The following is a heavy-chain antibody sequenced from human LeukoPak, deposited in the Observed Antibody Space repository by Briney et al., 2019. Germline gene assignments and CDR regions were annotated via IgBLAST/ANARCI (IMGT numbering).Heavy chain of an antibody. CDR2: ISYDGSNK. D-gene: IGHD6-13*01. Sequence: PGGSLRLSWAASGFTFSSYAMHWGRQAPGKGLEWVAVISYDGSNKYYADSVKCRFTISRRNSKNTLYLPMNRLRAEDTAVYYCARVGIAAAGTPYAFDIWGQGTMVTVSS. J-gene: IGHJ3*02. CDR1: GFTFSSYA. V-gene: IGHV3-30*04. CDR3: ARVGIAAAGTPYAFDI.